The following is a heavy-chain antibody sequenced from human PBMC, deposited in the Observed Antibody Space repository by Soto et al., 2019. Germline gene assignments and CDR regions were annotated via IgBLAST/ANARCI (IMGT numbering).Heavy chain of an antibody. Sequence: PGGSLRLSCAASGFTFSSYAMSWVRQAPGKGLEWVSAISGSGGSTYYADSVKGRFTISRDNSKNTLYLQMSSLRAEDTAVYYCAKDGFYGSGSYSHWGQGTLVTVSS. V-gene: IGHV3-23*01. CDR2: ISGSGGST. CDR3: AKDGFYGSGSYSH. D-gene: IGHD3-10*01. CDR1: GFTFSSYA. J-gene: IGHJ4*02.